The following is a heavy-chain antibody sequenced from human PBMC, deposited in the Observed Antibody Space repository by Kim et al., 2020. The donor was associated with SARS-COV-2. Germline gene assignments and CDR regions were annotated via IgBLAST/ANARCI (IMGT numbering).Heavy chain of an antibody. D-gene: IGHD6-6*01. Sequence: YYAGPLGGRFTIPRCNSRNTVYLQISSLRAEDPAVYYCAKDVSSSYSFFAYWGQGTLVTVSS. J-gene: IGHJ4*02. V-gene: IGHV3-23*01. CDR3: AKDVSSSYSFFAY.